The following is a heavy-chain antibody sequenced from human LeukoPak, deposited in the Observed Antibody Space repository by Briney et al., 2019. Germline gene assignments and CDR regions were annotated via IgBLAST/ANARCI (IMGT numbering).Heavy chain of an antibody. V-gene: IGHV4-34*01. Sequence: SETLSLTCTVSGGSISSYYWSWIRQPPGKGLEWIGEINHSGSTNYNPSLKSRVTISVGTSKNQFSLKLSSVTAADTAVYYCARVAVAGRRYDYWGQGTLVTVSS. CDR3: ARVAVAGRRYDY. CDR1: GGSISSYY. D-gene: IGHD6-19*01. J-gene: IGHJ4*02. CDR2: INHSGST.